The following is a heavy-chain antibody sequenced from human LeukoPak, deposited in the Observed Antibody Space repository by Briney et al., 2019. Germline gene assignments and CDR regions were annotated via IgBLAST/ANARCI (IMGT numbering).Heavy chain of an antibody. CDR2: VAGRGDAT. D-gene: IGHD6-19*01. CDR1: GFTFRSYA. CDR3: AREDRSSGFYGLDY. V-gene: IGHV3-23*01. J-gene: IGHJ4*02. Sequence: GGSLRLSCAASGFTFRSYAMNWVRLAPGKGLEWVSSVAGRGDATYYADSVKGRFTISRDNSKNTLYLQMNSLRAEDTAVYHCAREDRSSGFYGLDYWGQGTLVTVSS.